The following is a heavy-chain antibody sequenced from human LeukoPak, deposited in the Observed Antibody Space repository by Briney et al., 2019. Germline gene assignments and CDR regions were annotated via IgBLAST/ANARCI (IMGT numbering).Heavy chain of an antibody. V-gene: IGHV3-74*01. CDR1: GLTFSRYW. J-gene: IGHJ4*02. Sequence: GGSLRLSCAASGLTFSRYWMHWVRQAPGKGLVWVLSINNDGSSTTYADSVKGRFTISRDNAKNTLYLQMNSLRAEDTAVYYCASSLFTYYDSWSGYFAGDYWGQGTLVTVSS. CDR2: INNDGSST. D-gene: IGHD3-3*01. CDR3: ASSLFTYYDSWSGYFAGDY.